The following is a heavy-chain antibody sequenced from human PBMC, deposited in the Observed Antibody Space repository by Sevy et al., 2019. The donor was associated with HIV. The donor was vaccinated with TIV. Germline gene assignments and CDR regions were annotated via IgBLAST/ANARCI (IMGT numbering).Heavy chain of an antibody. V-gene: IGHV3-74*01. CDR2: INSDGRGT. Sequence: GGSLRLSCAAPGFIFSNYWMHWVRQAPGKGLVWVSRINSDGRGTTYADSVKGRFTISRDNAKNTLYLQMNSLRAEDTAVYYCARDDYGERGYYYYMDVWGKGTTVTVSS. CDR3: ARDDYGERGYYYYMDV. J-gene: IGHJ6*03. CDR1: GFIFSNYW. D-gene: IGHD4-17*01.